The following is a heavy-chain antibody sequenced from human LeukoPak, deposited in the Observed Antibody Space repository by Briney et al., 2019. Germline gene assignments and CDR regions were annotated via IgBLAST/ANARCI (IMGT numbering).Heavy chain of an antibody. V-gene: IGHV5-51*01. J-gene: IGHJ4*02. Sequence: RGESLQISCKGSGYTFTNYWIGWVRQMPGKGLEWMGIIYPGDSDTRYSPSFQGQVTISADKSISTAYLQWSSLKASDTAMYYCARQLGADYDFLTGPYYFDYWGQGTLVTVSS. CDR1: GYTFTNYW. CDR3: ARQLGADYDFLTGPYYFDY. D-gene: IGHD3-9*01. CDR2: IYPGDSDT.